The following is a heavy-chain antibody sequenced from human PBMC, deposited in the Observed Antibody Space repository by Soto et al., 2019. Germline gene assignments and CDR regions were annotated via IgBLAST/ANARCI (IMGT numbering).Heavy chain of an antibody. Sequence: GGSLRLSCAASRFTFSGYGMHWVRQAPGKGLEWVAVISNDANSQYYADSVKGRFFISRDNSRKTLYLQMSSLRPEDTAVYYCARDDYPYYDDSSGYHFDYWGQGA. CDR2: ISNDANSQ. D-gene: IGHD3-22*01. J-gene: IGHJ4*02. CDR1: RFTFSGYG. CDR3: ARDDYPYYDDSSGYHFDY. V-gene: IGHV3-30*03.